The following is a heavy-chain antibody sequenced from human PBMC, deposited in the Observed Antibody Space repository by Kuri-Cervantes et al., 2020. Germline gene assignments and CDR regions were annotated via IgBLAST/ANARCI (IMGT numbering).Heavy chain of an antibody. CDR2: IYYSGST. Sequence: SETLSPTCTVSGGSVNSGSYYWSWIPQPPGKGLEWNGYIYYSGSTNYNPSLKSRVTISVDTSKNQFSLKLSSVTAADTAVYYCARNGSPVWQQLVPNYYYYMDVWGKGTTVTVSS. V-gene: IGHV4-61*01. CDR3: ARNGSPVWQQLVPNYYYYMDV. D-gene: IGHD6-13*01. CDR1: GGSVNSGSYY. J-gene: IGHJ6*03.